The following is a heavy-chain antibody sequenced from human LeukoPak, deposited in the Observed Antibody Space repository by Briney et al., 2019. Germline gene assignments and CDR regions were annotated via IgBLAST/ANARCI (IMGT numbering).Heavy chain of an antibody. CDR2: ISGSGGST. Sequence: GGSLRLSCAASGFTFSSYAMSWVRQAPGKGLEWVSAISGSGGSTYYADSVKGRFTISRDNSKNTLYLQMNSLRAEDTAVYYCAKSSDCSGGSCYNHYYYYGMDVWGQGTTVTVSS. CDR1: GFTFSSYA. J-gene: IGHJ6*02. V-gene: IGHV3-23*01. CDR3: AKSSDCSGGSCYNHYYYYGMDV. D-gene: IGHD2-15*01.